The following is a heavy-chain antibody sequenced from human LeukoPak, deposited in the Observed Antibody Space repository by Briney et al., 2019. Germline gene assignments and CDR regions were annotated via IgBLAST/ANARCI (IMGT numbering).Heavy chain of an antibody. Sequence: SETLSLTCTVSHYSISSNYYWGWIRQPPGKGLEWIGSIYHSGSTYYNPSLKSRVTISVDTSKNQFSLKLTSVTAADTAVYYCAMSSGYMSYWGQGTLVTVSS. V-gene: IGHV4-38-2*02. D-gene: IGHD3-22*01. CDR3: AMSSGYMSY. CDR2: IYHSGST. CDR1: HYSISSNYY. J-gene: IGHJ4*02.